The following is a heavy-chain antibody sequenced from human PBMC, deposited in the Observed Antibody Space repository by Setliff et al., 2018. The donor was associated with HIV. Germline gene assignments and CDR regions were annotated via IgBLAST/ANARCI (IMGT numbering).Heavy chain of an antibody. CDR2: IKQDGSEK. CDR3: ARATQLRSGVVDPAAKYFYYYMDV. V-gene: IGHV3-7*01. Sequence: GGSLRLSCAASGLTFSSYWMSWVRQAPGKGLEWVANIKQDGSEKYYVDSVRGRFTISRDNAKNSLYLQINSLRAEDTAVYYCARATQLRSGVVDPAAKYFYYYMDVWGKGTTVTVSS. CDR1: GLTFSSYW. J-gene: IGHJ6*03. D-gene: IGHD2-2*01.